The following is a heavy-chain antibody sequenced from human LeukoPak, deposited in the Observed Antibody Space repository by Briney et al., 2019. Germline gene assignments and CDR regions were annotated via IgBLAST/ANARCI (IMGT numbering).Heavy chain of an antibody. CDR3: ARGRGSSWYGGGPNWFDP. J-gene: IGHJ5*02. CDR1: GYTFTGYY. V-gene: IGHV1-2*02. CDR2: INPNSGGT. Sequence: ASVEVSCKASGYTFTGYYMHWVRQDPGQGLEWMGWINPNSGGTNYAQKFQGRVTMTRDTSISSAYMELSRLRSDDTAVYYCARGRGSSWYGGGPNWFDPWGQGTLVTVSS. D-gene: IGHD6-13*01.